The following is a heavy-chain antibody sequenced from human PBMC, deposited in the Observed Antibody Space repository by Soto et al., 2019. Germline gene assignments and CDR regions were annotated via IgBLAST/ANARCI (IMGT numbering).Heavy chain of an antibody. J-gene: IGHJ1*01. Sequence: EVQLVQSGGGLAQPGKSLRLSCAASGFTFRKFWMHWVRQVPGKGPVWVSYISSDGTTTDYADSVKGRFTISRDNAKDTLYLQMDSLRAEDTAGYYCAIQDCTNDVCLEAVVTVGGALESWGQGTLVTVSS. CDR3: AIQDCTNDVCLEAVVTVGGALES. D-gene: IGHD2-8*01. CDR2: ISSDGTTT. CDR1: GFTFRKFW. V-gene: IGHV3-74*01.